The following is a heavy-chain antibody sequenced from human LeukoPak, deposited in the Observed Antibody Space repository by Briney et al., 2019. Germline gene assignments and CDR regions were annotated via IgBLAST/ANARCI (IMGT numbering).Heavy chain of an antibody. D-gene: IGHD4-17*01. CDR1: GFAFSDYY. V-gene: IGHV3-11*04. CDR3: ARDRPTVTTPPFDY. Sequence: PGGSLRLSCAASGFAFSDYYMSWIRQAPGKGLEWVSYISSSGSTIYYADSVKGRFTISRDNAKNSLYLQMNSLRAEDTAVYYCARDRPTVTTPPFDYWGQGTLVTVSS. J-gene: IGHJ4*02. CDR2: ISSSGSTI.